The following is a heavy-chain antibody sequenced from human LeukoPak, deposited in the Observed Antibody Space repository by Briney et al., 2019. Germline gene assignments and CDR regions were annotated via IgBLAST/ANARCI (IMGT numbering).Heavy chain of an antibody. V-gene: IGHV1-46*01. CDR3: VRLSSGYYSRFDY. CDR1: GYTFTSYY. Sequence: ASVKVSCKASGYTFTSYYTHWVRQAPGQGLEWMGIINPSGGSTSYAQKFQGRVTMTRDTSTSTVYMELSSLRSEDTAVYYCVRLSSGYYSRFDYWGQGTLVTVSS. CDR2: INPSGGST. J-gene: IGHJ4*02. D-gene: IGHD3-22*01.